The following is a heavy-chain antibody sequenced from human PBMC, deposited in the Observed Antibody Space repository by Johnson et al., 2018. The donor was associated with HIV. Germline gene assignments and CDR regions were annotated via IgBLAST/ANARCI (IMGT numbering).Heavy chain of an antibody. CDR2: IYSGDNT. CDR3: AKDLPPNSSWYGAPDAFDI. Sequence: QMQLVEFGGGVVLPGWSLRLSCEASGFTFSSYGMHWVRQAPGKGLECVSVIYSGDNTYYADSVKGRFTISRDNSKSTLYLQLHSLRTEDTAVYYCAKDLPPNSSWYGAPDAFDIWGQGTMVTVSS. V-gene: IGHV3-NL1*01. CDR1: GFTFSSYG. D-gene: IGHD6-13*01. J-gene: IGHJ3*02.